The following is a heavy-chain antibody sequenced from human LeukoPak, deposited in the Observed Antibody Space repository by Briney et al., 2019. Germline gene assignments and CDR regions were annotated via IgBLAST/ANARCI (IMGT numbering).Heavy chain of an antibody. CDR3: AKVETSGGANCYALDY. V-gene: IGHV3-23*01. J-gene: IGHJ4*02. CDR1: GFTFSSYA. Sequence: GGSLRLSCAASGFTFSSYAMTWVRQAPDKGLEWVSAISGSDGSTYYADSVKGRFTISRDDSQNTLYLQMNSLSAEDTVVYYCAKVETSGGANCYALDYWGQGTLVTVSS. CDR2: ISGSDGST. D-gene: IGHD2-2*01.